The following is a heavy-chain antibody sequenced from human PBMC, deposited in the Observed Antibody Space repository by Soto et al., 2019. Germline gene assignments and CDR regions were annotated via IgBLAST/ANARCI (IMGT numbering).Heavy chain of an antibody. Sequence: ASVKVSCKASGYTFTGYYMHWVRQAPGQGLEWMGWINPNSGGTNYAQKFQGRVTMTRDTSISTAYMELSRLRSDDTAVYYCARGGYLSTIFGVVHGPWGQGALVTVSS. CDR2: INPNSGGT. J-gene: IGHJ5*02. V-gene: IGHV1-2*02. CDR1: GYTFTGYY. CDR3: ARGGYLSTIFGVVHGP. D-gene: IGHD3-3*01.